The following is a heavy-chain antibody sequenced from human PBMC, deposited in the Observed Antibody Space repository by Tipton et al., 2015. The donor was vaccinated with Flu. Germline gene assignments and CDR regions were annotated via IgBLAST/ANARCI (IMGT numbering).Heavy chain of an antibody. CDR1: GFTFGSKW. Sequence: SLRLSCAASGFTFGSKWMAWVRQAPGKGLEWVANINQESNGKYYVDSVRGRFTISRDNAKNSLYLQMNSLRAEDTAVYFCARDVNYGNFDYWGQGTLVTVSS. D-gene: IGHD3-10*01. V-gene: IGHV3-7*01. J-gene: IGHJ4*02. CDR3: ARDVNYGNFDY. CDR2: INQESNGK.